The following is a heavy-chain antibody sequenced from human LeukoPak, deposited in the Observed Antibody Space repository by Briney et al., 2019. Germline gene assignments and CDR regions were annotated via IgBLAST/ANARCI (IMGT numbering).Heavy chain of an antibody. CDR1: GFTFSSYS. J-gene: IGHJ4*02. Sequence: GGSLRLSCAASGFTFSSYSMNWVRQAPGKGLEWVSYIGTSSSTIYYADSVKGRFTISRDNAKHSLYLQMNSLRDEDTAVHYCARHDYGGNSGDYWGQGTLVTVSS. CDR3: ARHDYGGNSGDY. CDR2: IGTSSSTI. D-gene: IGHD4-23*01. V-gene: IGHV3-48*02.